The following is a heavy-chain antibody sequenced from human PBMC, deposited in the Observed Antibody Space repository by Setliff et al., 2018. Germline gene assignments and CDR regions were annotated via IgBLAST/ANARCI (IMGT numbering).Heavy chain of an antibody. J-gene: IGHJ3*02. D-gene: IGHD6-13*01. V-gene: IGHV4-39*01. CDR2: IYDTGST. Sequence: SETLSLTCTVSGASINNSLNYWAWIRQPPGQGLEWIGLIYDTGSTYYNPSLKSRVTISVDTSKNQFSLKVNSVTAADTAVYYCARPLAAGELSGAFDIWGQGTMVTVSS. CDR3: ARPLAAGELSGAFDI. CDR1: GASINNSLNY.